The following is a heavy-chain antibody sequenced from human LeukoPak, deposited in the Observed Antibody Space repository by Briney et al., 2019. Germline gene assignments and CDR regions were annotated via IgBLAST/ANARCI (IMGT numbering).Heavy chain of an antibody. V-gene: IGHV4-34*01. CDR2: INHSGST. CDR1: GGSFSGYY. D-gene: IGHD3-9*01. J-gene: IGHJ4*02. CDR3: ARKILTGYFFGFTGPKTPYFDY. Sequence: SETLSLTCAVYGGSFSGYYWSWTRQPPGKGLEWIGEINHSGSTNYNPSLKSRVTISVDTSKNQFSLKLSSVTAADTAVYYCARKILTGYFFGFTGPKTPYFDYWGQGTLVTVSS.